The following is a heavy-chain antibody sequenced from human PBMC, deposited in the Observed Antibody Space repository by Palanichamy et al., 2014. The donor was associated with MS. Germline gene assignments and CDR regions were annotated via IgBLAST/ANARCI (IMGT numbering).Heavy chain of an antibody. Sequence: EVQLVQSGAEVKKPGESLKISCKASGYIFTYDWIGWVRQMPGKGLEWMGIIDPGDSDAKYSPSFQGQVTMSVDKSTSTAYLQWSSLKASDTAIYYCGRHPSFRYVDYWGQGTLVTVSS. CDR2: IDPGDSDA. D-gene: IGHD2-2*01. V-gene: IGHV5-51*01. CDR1: GYIFTYDW. J-gene: IGHJ4*02. CDR3: GRHPSFRYVDY.